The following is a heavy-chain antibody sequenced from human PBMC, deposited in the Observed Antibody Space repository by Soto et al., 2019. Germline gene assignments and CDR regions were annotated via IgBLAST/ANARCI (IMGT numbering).Heavy chain of an antibody. CDR3: ARQIIPFHYAMDI. D-gene: IGHD2-21*01. CDR1: GFTFSYSY. Sequence: GGPLRPSCAASGFTFSYSYMSWIRQAPGKGREWASSIVGNSRTIYYSDSVKGRFTISWDNAKNSLYLQMNSLRAEDTAVYYCARQIIPFHYAMDIWGHGTTVAVSS. J-gene: IGHJ6*02. CDR2: IVGNSRTI. V-gene: IGHV3-11*01.